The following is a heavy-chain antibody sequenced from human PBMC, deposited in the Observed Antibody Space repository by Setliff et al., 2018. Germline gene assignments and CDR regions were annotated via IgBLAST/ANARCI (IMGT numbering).Heavy chain of an antibody. Sequence: SVKVSCKASGGTFSSYAISWVRQAPGQGLEWMGGIIPILGIANYAQKFQGRVTITADKSTSTAYMELSSLRSEDTAVYYCARGDEDGYNLEYYYYYMDVWGKGTTVTVSS. J-gene: IGHJ6*03. CDR1: GGTFSSYA. V-gene: IGHV1-69*10. D-gene: IGHD5-12*01. CDR2: IIPILGIA. CDR3: ARGDEDGYNLEYYYYYMDV.